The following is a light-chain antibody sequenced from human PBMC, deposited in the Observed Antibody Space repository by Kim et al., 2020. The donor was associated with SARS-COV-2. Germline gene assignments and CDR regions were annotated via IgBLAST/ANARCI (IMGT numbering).Light chain of an antibody. CDR2: DAS. CDR3: QHYRVYYT. J-gene: IGKJ2*01. Sequence: DIQMTQSPSTLSASVGDRITITCRASQSVDRGLAWYQQKPGKAPKLLIYDASTLESGVPSRFSGSASGTEFNLIINSLQPDDFATYYCQHYRVYYTFGQGTKLEI. CDR1: QSVDRG. V-gene: IGKV1-5*01.